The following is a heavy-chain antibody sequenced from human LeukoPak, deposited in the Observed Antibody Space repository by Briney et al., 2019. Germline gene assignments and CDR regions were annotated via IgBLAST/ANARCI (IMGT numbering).Heavy chain of an antibody. CDR2: ISSSSNYI. CDR1: GFTFSSHR. J-gene: IGHJ5*02. V-gene: IGHV3-21*01. D-gene: IGHD6-19*01. Sequence: GGSLRLSCAASGFTFSSHRMNWVRQAPGKGLEWVSSISSSSNYIYYADSVKGRFTISRDNAKNSLYLQMNGLRAEDTAVYYCARDPSSGWYLKGWFDPWGQGTLVTVSS. CDR3: ARDPSSGWYLKGWFDP.